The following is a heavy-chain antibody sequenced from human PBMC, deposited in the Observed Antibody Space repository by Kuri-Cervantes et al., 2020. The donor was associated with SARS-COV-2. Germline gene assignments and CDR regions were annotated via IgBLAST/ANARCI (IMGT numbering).Heavy chain of an antibody. Sequence: GSLRLSCTVSGGSISSSSYYWGWIHQPPGKGLEWIGSIYYSGSTYYNPSLKSRVTISVDTSKNQFSLKLSSVTAADTAVYYCVQVDIAAAGTNYYYYMDVWGKGTTVTVSS. V-gene: IGHV4-39*07. CDR3: VQVDIAAAGTNYYYYMDV. CDR2: IYYSGST. J-gene: IGHJ6*03. CDR1: GGSISSSSYY. D-gene: IGHD6-13*01.